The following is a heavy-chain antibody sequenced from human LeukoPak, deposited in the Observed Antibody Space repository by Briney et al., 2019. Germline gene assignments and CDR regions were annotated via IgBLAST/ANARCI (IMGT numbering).Heavy chain of an antibody. J-gene: IGHJ4*02. V-gene: IGHV1-46*01. CDR1: GYTFTSYY. D-gene: IGHD6-19*01. CDR2: INPSGGST. Sequence: ASVKVSCKASGYTFTSYYMHWVRQAPGQGLEWMGIINPSGGSTSYAQKFQGRVTMTRDMSTSTVYMELSSLRSEDTAVYYCAREKGIAVAGSYFDYWGQGTLVTVSS. CDR3: AREKGIAVAGSYFDY.